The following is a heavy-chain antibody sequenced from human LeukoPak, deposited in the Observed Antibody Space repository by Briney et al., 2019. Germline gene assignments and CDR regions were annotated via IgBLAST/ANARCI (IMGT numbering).Heavy chain of an antibody. J-gene: IGHJ4*02. CDR3: ARDLNPYYYGWGDFDY. Sequence: GASVKVSCKASGGTFRSYAISWVRQAPGQGLEWMGRIIPIFGTANYAQKFQGRVTITTDESTSTAYMELSSLRSEDTAVYYCARDLNPYYYGWGDFDYWGQGTLVTVSS. V-gene: IGHV1-69*05. CDR1: GGTFRSYA. CDR2: IIPIFGTA. D-gene: IGHD3-10*01.